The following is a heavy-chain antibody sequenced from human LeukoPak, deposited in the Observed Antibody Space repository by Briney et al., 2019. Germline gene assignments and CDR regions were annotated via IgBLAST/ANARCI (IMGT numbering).Heavy chain of an antibody. CDR1: GFTFSIYW. CDR3: ASGAHYSSSWSYLDY. V-gene: IGHV3-7*02. CDR2: MKQDETEK. Sequence: GGSLRLSCAASGFTFSIYWMSWVRQAPGKGLEWVANMKQDETEKYYVDSVKGRFTISRDNAKNSLYLQMYSLRAEDTAVYYCASGAHYSSSWSYLDYWGQGALVTVSS. D-gene: IGHD6-13*01. J-gene: IGHJ4*02.